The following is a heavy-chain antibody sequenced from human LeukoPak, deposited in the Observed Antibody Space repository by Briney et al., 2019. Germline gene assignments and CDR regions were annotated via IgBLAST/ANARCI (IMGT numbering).Heavy chain of an antibody. Sequence: GASVKVSCKASGYTFTGYYMHWVRQAPGQGLEWMGWINPNGGGTNYAQKFQGRVTMTRDTSISTAYMELSRLRSDDTAVYYCARGRTVVPAANLDYWGQGTLVTVSS. V-gene: IGHV1-2*02. CDR1: GYTFTGYY. D-gene: IGHD2-2*01. CDR3: ARGRTVVPAANLDY. CDR2: INPNGGGT. J-gene: IGHJ4*02.